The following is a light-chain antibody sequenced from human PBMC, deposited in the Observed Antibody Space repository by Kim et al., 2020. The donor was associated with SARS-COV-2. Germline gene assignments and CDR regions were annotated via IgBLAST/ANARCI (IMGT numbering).Light chain of an antibody. J-gene: IGLJ3*02. CDR3: SSYTSSSTWV. CDR2: DVR. V-gene: IGLV2-14*03. CDR1: SSDVGGYHY. Sequence: GQSITISCTGTSSDVGGYHYVSWYQQHPGKAPNLMIYDVRNRPSGVSNRFSGSKSGNTASLTISGLQAEDEADYYCSSYTSSSTWVFGGGTQLTVL.